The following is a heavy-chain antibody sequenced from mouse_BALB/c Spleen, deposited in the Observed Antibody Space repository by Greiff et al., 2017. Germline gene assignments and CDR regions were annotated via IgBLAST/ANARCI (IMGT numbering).Heavy chain of an antibody. V-gene: IGHV5-17*02. J-gene: IGHJ4*01. CDR1: GFTFSSFG. Sequence: DVKLVESGGGLVQPGGSRKLSCAASGFTFSSFGMHWVRQAPEKGLEWVAYISSGSSTIYYADTVKGRFTISRDNPKNTLFLQMTSLRSEDTAMYYCARRGGSSSYYYAMDYWGQGTSVTVSS. D-gene: IGHD1-1*01. CDR3: ARRGGSSSYYYAMDY. CDR2: ISSGSSTI.